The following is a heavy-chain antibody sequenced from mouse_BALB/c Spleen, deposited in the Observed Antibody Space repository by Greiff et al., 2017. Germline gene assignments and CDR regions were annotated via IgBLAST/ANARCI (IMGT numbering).Heavy chain of an antibody. V-gene: IGHV1-7*01. Sequence: QVQLKQSGAELAKPGASVKMSCKASGYTFTSYWMHWVKQRPGQGLEWIGYINPSTGYTEYNQKFKDKATLTADKSSSTAYMQLSSLTSEDSAVYYCARERSWFAYWGQGTLVTVSA. CDR3: ARERSWFAY. CDR1: GYTFTSYW. J-gene: IGHJ3*01. CDR2: INPSTGYT.